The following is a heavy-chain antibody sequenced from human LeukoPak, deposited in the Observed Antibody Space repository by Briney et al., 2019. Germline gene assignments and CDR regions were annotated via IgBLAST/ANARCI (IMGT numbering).Heavy chain of an antibody. V-gene: IGHV4-30-4*01. J-gene: IGHJ6*03. Sequence: SETLSLTCTVSGGSIGSGDNYWSWIRQPPGKGLEWIGYIYYSGSTYYNPSLKSRVTISVDTSKNQFSLKLSSVTAADTAVYYCARAGYDFWSGYYPHYYYMDVWGKGTTVTVSS. D-gene: IGHD3-3*01. CDR1: GGSIGSGDNY. CDR2: IYYSGST. CDR3: ARAGYDFWSGYYPHYYYMDV.